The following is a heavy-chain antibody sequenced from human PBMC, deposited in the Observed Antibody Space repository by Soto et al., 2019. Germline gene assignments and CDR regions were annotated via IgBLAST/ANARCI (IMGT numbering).Heavy chain of an antibody. CDR3: AKAGELLWFGESYYGMDV. J-gene: IGHJ6*02. Sequence: GGSLRLSCAASGFTFSSYAMSWVRQAPGKGLEWVSAISGSGGSTYYADSVKGRFTISRDNSKNTLYLQMNSLRAEDTAVYYCAKAGELLWFGESYYGMDVWGQGTTVTVSS. V-gene: IGHV3-23*01. CDR1: GFTFSSYA. CDR2: ISGSGGST. D-gene: IGHD3-10*01.